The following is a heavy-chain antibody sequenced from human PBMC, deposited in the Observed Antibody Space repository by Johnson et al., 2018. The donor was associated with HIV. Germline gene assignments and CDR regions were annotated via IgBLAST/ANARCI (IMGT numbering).Heavy chain of an antibody. Sequence: VQLVESGGGVVRPGGSLRLSCAASGFTFDDYGMSWVRQAPGKGLEYVSAISSNGGSTYYANSVKGRFTISRDNSKNTLYLQMGNLRADDMAVYYCAREETTAPAAFDIWGQGTMVTVSS. J-gene: IGHJ3*02. D-gene: IGHD4-17*01. CDR1: GFTFDDYG. CDR3: AREETTAPAAFDI. CDR2: ISSNGGST. V-gene: IGHV3-64*01.